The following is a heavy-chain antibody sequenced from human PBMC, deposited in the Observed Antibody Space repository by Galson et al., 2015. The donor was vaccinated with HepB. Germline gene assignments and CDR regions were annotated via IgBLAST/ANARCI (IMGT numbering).Heavy chain of an antibody. V-gene: IGHV3-23*01. J-gene: IGHJ4*02. CDR3: AKGSAAARWGYYVDY. Sequence: SLRLSCAASGFRFSSYAMSWVRQAPGKGLEWVSAISDVGGFTYYADSVKGRFTISRDNSKNTLYLQMSSLRAEDTAVYHCAKGSAAARWGYYVDYWGQGTLVTVSS. D-gene: IGHD2-2*01. CDR1: GFRFSSYA. CDR2: ISDVGGFT.